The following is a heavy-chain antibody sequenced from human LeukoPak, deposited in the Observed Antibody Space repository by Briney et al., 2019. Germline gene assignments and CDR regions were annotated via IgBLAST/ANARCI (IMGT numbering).Heavy chain of an antibody. Sequence: ASVKVSCKASGYIFSKYDISWVRQAPGQGLEWMGWINPNSGGTNYAQKLQGRVTMTTDTSTSTAYMELRSLRSDDTAVYYCARFSGRELLYFDYWGQGTLVTVSS. CDR3: ARFSGRELLYFDY. V-gene: IGHV1-18*01. CDR1: GYIFSKYD. J-gene: IGHJ4*02. CDR2: INPNSGGT. D-gene: IGHD1-26*01.